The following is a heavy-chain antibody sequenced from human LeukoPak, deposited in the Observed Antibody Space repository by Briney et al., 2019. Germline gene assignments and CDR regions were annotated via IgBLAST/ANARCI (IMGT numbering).Heavy chain of an antibody. CDR2: ISYDGSNK. J-gene: IGHJ3*02. CDR1: GFTFSRYS. V-gene: IGHV3-30*03. CDR3: AREALITADAFDI. Sequence: PGGSLRLSCAASGFTFSRYSMTWVRQAPGKGLEWVAVISYDGSNKYYADSVKGRFTISRDNSKNTLYLQMNSLRAEDTAVYYCAREALITADAFDIWGQGTMVTVSS. D-gene: IGHD3-10*01.